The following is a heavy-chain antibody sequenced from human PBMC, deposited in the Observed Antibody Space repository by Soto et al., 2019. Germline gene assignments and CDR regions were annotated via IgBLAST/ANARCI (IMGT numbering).Heavy chain of an antibody. Sequence: QITLKESGPTLVKPTQTLTLTCTFSAFSLSTGGVGVGWIRQPPGKALEWLALIYWDDDKRYSPSLRSRLTITQDTPKNPVGLTMTNLDPVDTATYYCIQSRCGGDCLQSYASYYYYGMDVWGQGTTVTVSS. D-gene: IGHD2-21*02. CDR2: IYWDDDK. J-gene: IGHJ6*02. CDR3: IQSRCGGDCLQSYASYYYYGMDV. CDR1: AFSLSTGGVG. V-gene: IGHV2-5*02.